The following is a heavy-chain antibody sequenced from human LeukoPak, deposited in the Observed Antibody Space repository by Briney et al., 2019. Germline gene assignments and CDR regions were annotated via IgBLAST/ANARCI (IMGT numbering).Heavy chain of an antibody. CDR2: ISAYNGGT. V-gene: IGHV1-18*04. Sequence: ASVKVSCKASGYTFPSYFMHWVRQAPGQGLEWMGWISAYNGGTNYAQSVQGRVTMTTDTATSTVYMELRSLRTDDTAIYYCARFEDGSSWPWPGLDYWGQGTLVTVSS. J-gene: IGHJ4*02. CDR3: ARFEDGSSWPWPGLDY. CDR1: GYTFPSYF. D-gene: IGHD6-13*01.